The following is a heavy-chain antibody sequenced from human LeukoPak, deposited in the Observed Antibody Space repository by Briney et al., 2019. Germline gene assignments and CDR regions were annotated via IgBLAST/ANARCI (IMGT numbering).Heavy chain of an antibody. D-gene: IGHD3-22*01. CDR2: FDPEDGET. J-gene: IGHJ4*02. V-gene: IGHV1-24*01. CDR1: GYTLTKLS. CDR3: ATYYYDSSGYCSFDY. Sequence: ASVKVSCKVSGYTLTKLSMHWVRQAPGKGLEWMGGFDPEDGETIYAQKFQGRVTMTEDTSTDTAYMELSSLRSEDTAVYYCATYYYDSSGYCSFDYWGQGTLVTVSS.